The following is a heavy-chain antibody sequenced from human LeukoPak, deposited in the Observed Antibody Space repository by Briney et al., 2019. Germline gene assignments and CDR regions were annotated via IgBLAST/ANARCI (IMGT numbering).Heavy chain of an antibody. CDR1: GFTFSSFG. V-gene: IGHV3-7*01. J-gene: IGHJ2*01. CDR3: ARLYCSGGSCYSGYFDL. D-gene: IGHD2-15*01. CDR2: IKEDGSEY. Sequence: GGSLRLSCAASGFTFSSFGMSWVRQAPGKGLEWVANIKEDGSEYYYVDSVKGRFTISRDNAKDSLFLRMNSLRAEDTAVYYCARLYCSGGSCYSGYFDLWGRGTLVTVAS.